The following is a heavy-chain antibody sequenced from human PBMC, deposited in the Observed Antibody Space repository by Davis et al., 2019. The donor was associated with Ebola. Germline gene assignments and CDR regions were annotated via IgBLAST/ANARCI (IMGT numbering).Heavy chain of an antibody. CDR1: GFTFSSYA. J-gene: IGHJ4*02. V-gene: IGHV3-64*04. CDR2: ISSNGGST. Sequence: GESLKISCSASGFTFSSYAMHWVRQAPGKGLEYVSAISSNGGSTYYADSVKGRFTISRDNSRNTLYLQMDNLRVEDTAVYFCARVRDGSGSYYPTQNYFDYWGQGSLVTVSS. D-gene: IGHD3-10*01. CDR3: ARVRDGSGSYYPTQNYFDY.